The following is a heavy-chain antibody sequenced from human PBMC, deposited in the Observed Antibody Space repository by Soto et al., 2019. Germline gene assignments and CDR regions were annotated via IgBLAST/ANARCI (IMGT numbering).Heavy chain of an antibody. CDR1: GFTFSTYW. D-gene: IGHD1-26*01. CDR3: ARGGRRSGSYADAFDI. V-gene: IGHV3-7*03. J-gene: IGHJ3*02. CDR2: MKQDGSEK. Sequence: EVQLVESGGGLVQPGGSLRLSCAASGFTFSTYWMSWVRQAPGKGLEWVANMKQDGSEKYYVDSVKGRFTISRDNAKNSLYLQMNRPRAEDTAVYYCARGGRRSGSYADAFDIWGQGTMVTVSS.